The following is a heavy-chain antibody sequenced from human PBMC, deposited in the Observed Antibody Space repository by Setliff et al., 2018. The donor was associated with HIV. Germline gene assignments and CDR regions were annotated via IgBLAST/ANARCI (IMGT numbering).Heavy chain of an antibody. Sequence: ASVKVSCKVSGGTFENYAISWVRQAPGQGLEWMGKIIPIFDTTIYAEKFQGRITISADKSTATAYLELNSLRSEDSAIYYCARLIPSAYFGPRQDAFDVWGQGARVTV. V-gene: IGHV1-69*06. J-gene: IGHJ3*01. CDR2: IIPIFDTT. D-gene: IGHD2-21*01. CDR3: ARLIPSAYFGPRQDAFDV. CDR1: GGTFENYA.